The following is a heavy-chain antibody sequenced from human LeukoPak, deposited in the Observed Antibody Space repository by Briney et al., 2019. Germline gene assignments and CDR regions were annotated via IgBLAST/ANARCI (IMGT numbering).Heavy chain of an antibody. Sequence: ETLSLTCTASGGSISSSDSYWAWVRQAPGKGLEWVSAISGSGGSTYYADSVKGRFTISRDNSKNTLYLQMNSLRAEDTAVYYCAKVLLEGGGDYWGQGTLVTVSS. D-gene: IGHD3-3*01. CDR1: GGSISSSDSY. CDR2: ISGSGGST. J-gene: IGHJ4*02. CDR3: AKVLLEGGGDY. V-gene: IGHV3-23*01.